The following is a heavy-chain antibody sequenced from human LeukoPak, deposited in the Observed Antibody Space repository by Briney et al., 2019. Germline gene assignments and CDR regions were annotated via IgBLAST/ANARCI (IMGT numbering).Heavy chain of an antibody. J-gene: IGHJ4*01. Sequence: PSETLSLTCTVSGGSISSSSYYWGWIRQPPEKGLEWIGEINHSGSTNYNPSLKSRVTISVDTSKNQFSLNLTSVTAAGTAVYYCARAFDSSAYYLTYWGHGNLVTVSS. CDR1: GGSISSSSYY. CDR2: INHSGST. CDR3: ARAFDSSAYYLTY. V-gene: IGHV4-39*07. D-gene: IGHD3-22*01.